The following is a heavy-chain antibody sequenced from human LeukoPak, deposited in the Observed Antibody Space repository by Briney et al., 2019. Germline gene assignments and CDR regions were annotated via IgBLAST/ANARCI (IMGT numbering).Heavy chain of an antibody. CDR2: IYYTGST. V-gene: IGHV4-39*01. CDR3: ARRGGSGRAFDY. J-gene: IGHJ4*02. D-gene: IGHD1-26*01. CDR1: GASISGGTYY. Sequence: SETLSLTCSASGASISGGTYYWGWIRQPPGKGLEWIGSIYYTGSTYDNTSLKSRVTISVDTSKNQFSLKLRSVTAADTAVYYCARRGGSGRAFDYWGQGTLVTVSS.